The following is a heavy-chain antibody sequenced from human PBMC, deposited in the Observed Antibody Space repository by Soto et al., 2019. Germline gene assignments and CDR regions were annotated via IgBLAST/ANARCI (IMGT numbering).Heavy chain of an antibody. D-gene: IGHD6-13*01. V-gene: IGHV3-64*04. Sequence: PGGSLRLSCSASGFTFSSYAMHWVRQAPGKGLEYVSAISGSGGSTYYADSVKGRFTISRDNSKNTLYLQMNSLRAEDTAVYYCAKPPVSRPYYYYGMDVWGQGTTVTVSS. J-gene: IGHJ6*02. CDR2: ISGSGGST. CDR3: AKPPVSRPYYYYGMDV. CDR1: GFTFSSYA.